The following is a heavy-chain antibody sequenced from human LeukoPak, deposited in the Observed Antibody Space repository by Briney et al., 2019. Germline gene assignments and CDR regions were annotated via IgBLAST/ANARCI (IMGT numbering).Heavy chain of an antibody. CDR2: ISSSSSYI. CDR3: ARKRSSGWIDY. CDR1: GFTFSSYS. D-gene: IGHD6-19*01. Sequence: GGSLRLSCAASGFTFSSYSMNWVRQAPGKGLEWVSSISSSSSYIYYADSVKGRFTISRDNAKNSLYLQMNSLRAEDTAVYYCARKRSSGWIDYWGQGTLVTVSP. J-gene: IGHJ4*02. V-gene: IGHV3-21*01.